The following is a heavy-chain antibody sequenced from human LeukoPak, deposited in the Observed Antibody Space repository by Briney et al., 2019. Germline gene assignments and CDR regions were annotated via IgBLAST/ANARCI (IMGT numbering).Heavy chain of an antibody. CDR3: ARRGYSYGYAGPAFDI. V-gene: IGHV5-51*01. Sequence: GESLKISCKGSGYRFSSYWIGWVRQMPGKGLEWMGIIYPGDSDTRYSPSFQGQVTISADKSISTAYLQWSSLKASDTAMYYCARRGYSYGYAGPAFDIWGQGTMVTVSS. D-gene: IGHD5-18*01. CDR2: IYPGDSDT. J-gene: IGHJ3*02. CDR1: GYRFSSYW.